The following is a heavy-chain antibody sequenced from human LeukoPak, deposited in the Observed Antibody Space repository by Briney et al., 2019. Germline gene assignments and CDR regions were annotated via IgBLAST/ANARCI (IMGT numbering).Heavy chain of an antibody. CDR2: ISGSGGST. Sequence: GGSLRLSCEASGITFSTYAMSWVRQAPGKGLEWVSAISGSGGSTYYADSVKGRFTISRDNSKNTLYLQMNSLRAEDTAVYYCARDPYSGGYGPYYYYYMDVWGKGTTVTISS. V-gene: IGHV3-23*01. J-gene: IGHJ6*03. CDR1: GITFSTYA. D-gene: IGHD1-26*01. CDR3: ARDPYSGGYGPYYYYYMDV.